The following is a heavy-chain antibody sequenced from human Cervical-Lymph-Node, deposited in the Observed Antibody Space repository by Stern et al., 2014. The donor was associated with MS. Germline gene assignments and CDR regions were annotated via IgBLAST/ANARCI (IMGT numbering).Heavy chain of an antibody. V-gene: IGHV1-69*06. CDR1: GG. CDR2: IIRPVGTA. CDR3: ARGTGDNWFDP. Sequence: QVQLVQSGADVKKPGSAVRVSCKASGGVSWLRQAPWQGLEYMGGIIRPVGTAHYAQRFQGRLTIAADTSRNTTYMELRSLRSDDTAVYYCARGTGDNWFDPWGQGTLVSVSS. J-gene: IGHJ5*02. D-gene: IGHD3-10*01.